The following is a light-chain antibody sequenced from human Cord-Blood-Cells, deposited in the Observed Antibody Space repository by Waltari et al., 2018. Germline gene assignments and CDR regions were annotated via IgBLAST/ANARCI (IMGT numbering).Light chain of an antibody. V-gene: IGLV2-23*02. CDR2: EVS. CDR1: SSDVGSYNL. CDR3: CSYAGSRV. Sequence: QSALTQPAAVSGSPGTSITISCTGTSSDVGSYNLVSWYQQHPGKAPKLMIYEVSKRPSGVSNRFSGSKSGNTASLTISGLQAEDEADYYCCSYAGSRVFGGGTKLTVL. J-gene: IGLJ3*02.